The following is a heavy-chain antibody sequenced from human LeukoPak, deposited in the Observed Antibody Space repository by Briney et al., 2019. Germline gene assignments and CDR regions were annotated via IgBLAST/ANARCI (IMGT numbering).Heavy chain of an antibody. D-gene: IGHD3-16*01. J-gene: IGHJ6*03. CDR1: GFTFSSYS. Sequence: GGSLRLSCAASGFTFSSYSMNWVRQAPGKGLEWVSSISSGSSYINYADSVKGRFTISRDNAKNSLYLQMNSLRGEDTAVYYCARGRGYARSGYYYYYYMDVWGKGTTVTVSS. CDR2: ISSGSSYI. CDR3: ARGRGYARSGYYYYYYMDV. V-gene: IGHV3-21*01.